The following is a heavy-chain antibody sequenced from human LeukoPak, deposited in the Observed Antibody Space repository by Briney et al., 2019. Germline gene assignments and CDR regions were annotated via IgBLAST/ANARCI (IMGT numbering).Heavy chain of an antibody. CDR3: ARSRAFNSGAFDP. Sequence: PETLSLTCTVSGASVSSASYWTWIRQPPGKGVEWIAHIYNGVNTNYNPSLKSRVTISVDTSKNQFSLRLNSVTAADTAVYYCARSRAFNSGAFDPWGQGSLVTVSS. CDR1: GASVSSASY. V-gene: IGHV4-61*01. J-gene: IGHJ5*02. D-gene: IGHD1-26*01. CDR2: IYNGVNT.